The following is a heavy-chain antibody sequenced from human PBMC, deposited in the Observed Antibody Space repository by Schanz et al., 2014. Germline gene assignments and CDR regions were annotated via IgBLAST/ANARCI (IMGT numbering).Heavy chain of an antibody. CDR3: ARPSDSSWYMDV. V-gene: IGHV3-30*19. D-gene: IGHD2-21*02. CDR2: ISYDGNTK. J-gene: IGHJ6*03. Sequence: QVQLVESGGGVVRPGRSLRLSCATSGFTFSRFGMHWVRQAPGKGPEWVALISYDGNTKYYADSVKGRFTISRDNSKNTLYLQMNSLRAEDTAVYYCARPSDSSWYMDVWGKGTTATVSS. CDR1: GFTFSRFG.